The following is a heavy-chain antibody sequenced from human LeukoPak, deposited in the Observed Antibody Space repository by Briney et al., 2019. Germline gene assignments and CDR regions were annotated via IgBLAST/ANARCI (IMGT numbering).Heavy chain of an antibody. CDR1: GFTFSSYW. J-gene: IGHJ3*02. CDR2: INSAGSYT. D-gene: IGHD2-2*01. V-gene: IGHV3-74*01. Sequence: VGSLRLSCAASGFTFSSYWMNWVRQAPGKGLVWVSRINSAGSYTNYADPVKGLFTISRYNARNTLYLQMNSLRAEDTAVYYCARVSGYCSSTSCRDGFDIWGQGTMITVSS. CDR3: ARVSGYCSSTSCRDGFDI.